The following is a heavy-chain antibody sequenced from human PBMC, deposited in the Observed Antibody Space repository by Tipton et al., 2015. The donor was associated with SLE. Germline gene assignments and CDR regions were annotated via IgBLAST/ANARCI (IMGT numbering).Heavy chain of an antibody. CDR1: GGSISSHY. V-gene: IGHV4-59*11. J-gene: IGHJ3*02. D-gene: IGHD3-10*01. CDR2: IYYSGST. CDR3: ARRGLAYYYGSGRALDI. Sequence: TLSLTCTVSGGSISSHYWSWIRQPPGKGLEWIGYIYYSGSTYYNPSLKSRVTISVDTSKSQFSLDLTSVTAADTAVYYCARRGLAYYYGSGRALDIWGQGTMVTVSS.